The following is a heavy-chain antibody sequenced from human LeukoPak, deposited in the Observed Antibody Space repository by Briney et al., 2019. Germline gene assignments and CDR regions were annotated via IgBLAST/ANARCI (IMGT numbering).Heavy chain of an antibody. V-gene: IGHV3-23*01. Sequence: PGASLRLSCAASGAAFSGYGMSWVRQAPGKELEWVSVISGNGAVTYYADSVKGRFTISRDNSKNTVYLQMNSLRAEDTAVYYCAKGSPACYNGMDVWGQGTTVTVSS. CDR2: ISGNGAVT. J-gene: IGHJ6*02. CDR3: AKGSPACYNGMDV. D-gene: IGHD2-2*02. CDR1: GAAFSGYG.